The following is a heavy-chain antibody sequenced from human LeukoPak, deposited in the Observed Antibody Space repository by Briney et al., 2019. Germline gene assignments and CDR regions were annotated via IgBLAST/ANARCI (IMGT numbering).Heavy chain of an antibody. Sequence: ASVKVSCKASGFTFTSSAVQWVRQARGQRLEWIGWIVVGSGNTNYAQKFQERVTITRDMSTSTAYMELSSLRSEDTAVYYCARGLTYDYVWGSYRPALPFDYWGQGTLVTVSS. CDR1: GFTFTSSA. V-gene: IGHV1-58*01. J-gene: IGHJ4*02. CDR2: IVVGSGNT. D-gene: IGHD3-16*02. CDR3: ARGLTYDYVWGSYRPALPFDY.